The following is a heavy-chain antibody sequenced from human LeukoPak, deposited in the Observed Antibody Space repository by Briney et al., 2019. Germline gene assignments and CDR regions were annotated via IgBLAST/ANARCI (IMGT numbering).Heavy chain of an antibody. D-gene: IGHD2-8*02. Sequence: GGSLRLSCAASGFTFSTFAMIWVRQPPGKGLEWVSSIFPSGDKIHYADSVRGRFTISRDNSKSTLSLQMNRLRAEDTAMYYCATYRQVLLPFESWGQGTLVTVSS. CDR1: GFTFSTFA. CDR3: ATYRQVLLPFES. J-gene: IGHJ4*02. V-gene: IGHV3-23*01. CDR2: IFPSGDKI.